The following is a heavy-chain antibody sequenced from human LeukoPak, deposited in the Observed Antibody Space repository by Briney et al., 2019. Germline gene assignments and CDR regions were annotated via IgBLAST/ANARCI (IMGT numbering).Heavy chain of an antibody. V-gene: IGHV1-2*02. CDR1: GYTFTGYY. J-gene: IGHJ4*02. CDR3: ARASDLAWVWDY. CDR2: INPNSGVT. D-gene: IGHD3-16*01. Sequence: GASVKVSCKASGYTFTGYYIHWVRQAPGQGLEWLGWINPNSGVTDFAQKLQGRVTMTRDTSISTAYMELSRLRSDDTAVYYCARASDLAWVWDYWGQGTLVTVSS.